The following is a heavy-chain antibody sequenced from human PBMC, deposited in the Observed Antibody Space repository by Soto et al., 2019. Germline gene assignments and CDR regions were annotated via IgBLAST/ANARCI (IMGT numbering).Heavy chain of an antibody. J-gene: IGHJ4*02. Sequence: GALRLSCAASGFTFSSYWMSWVRQAPGKGLEWVANIKQDGSEKYYVDSVKGRFTISRDNAKNSLYLQMNSLRAEDTAVYYCAGGRPYYYDSSGYYYFSYWGQGTLVTVSS. CDR3: AGGRPYYYDSSGYYYFSY. CDR1: GFTFSSYW. CDR2: IKQDGSEK. V-gene: IGHV3-7*05. D-gene: IGHD3-22*01.